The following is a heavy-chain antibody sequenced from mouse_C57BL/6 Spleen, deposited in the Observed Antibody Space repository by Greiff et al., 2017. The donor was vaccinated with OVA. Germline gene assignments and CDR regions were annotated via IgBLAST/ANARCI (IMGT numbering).Heavy chain of an antibody. CDR1: GYTFTSYW. Sequence: QVQLQQSGAELVMPGASVKLSCKASGYTFTSYWMHWVKQRPGQGLEWIGEIDPSDSYTNYNQKFKGKSTLTVDKSSSPAYMQLSSLPSEDSAVYYCARSHYYGSSYLRFDYWGQGTTLTVSS. J-gene: IGHJ2*01. CDR2: IDPSDSYT. V-gene: IGHV1-69*01. CDR3: ARSHYYGSSYLRFDY. D-gene: IGHD1-1*01.